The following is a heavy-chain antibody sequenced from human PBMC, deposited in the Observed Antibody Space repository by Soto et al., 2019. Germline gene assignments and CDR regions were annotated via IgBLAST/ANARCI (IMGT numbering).Heavy chain of an antibody. Sequence: SCKASGYTFTGYYMHWVRQAPGKGLEWVSAISGSGGSTYYADSVKGRFTISRDNSKNTLYLQMNSLRAEDTAVYYCAKALHQDYGMDVWGQGTTVTVSS. CDR1: GYTFTGYY. CDR2: ISGSGGST. J-gene: IGHJ6*02. CDR3: AKALHQDYGMDV. V-gene: IGHV3-23*01.